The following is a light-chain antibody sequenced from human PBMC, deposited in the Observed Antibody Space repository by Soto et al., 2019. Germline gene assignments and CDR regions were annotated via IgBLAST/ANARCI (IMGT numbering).Light chain of an antibody. CDR2: LNSDGSH. CDR3: QTWGTGIRV. J-gene: IGLJ3*02. Sequence: QPVLTQSPSASASLGASVKLTCTLSSGHSSYAIAWHQQQPEKGPRYLMKLNSDGSHSKGDGIPDRFSGSSSGAERYLTISSRQSDDEADYYCQTWGTGIRVFGGGTKLTV. V-gene: IGLV4-69*01. CDR1: SGHSSYA.